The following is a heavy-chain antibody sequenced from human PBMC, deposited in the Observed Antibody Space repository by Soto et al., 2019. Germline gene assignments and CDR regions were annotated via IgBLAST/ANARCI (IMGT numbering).Heavy chain of an antibody. Sequence: GRSLRLSCAASGFTFSSYWMHWVRQAPGKGLVWVSRINSDGSSTSYADSVKGRFTISRDNAKNTLYLQMNSLRAEDTAVYYCARVEGSSWPYFDYWGQGTLVTVSS. CDR3: ARVEGSSWPYFDY. CDR2: INSDGSST. D-gene: IGHD6-13*01. CDR1: GFTFSSYW. J-gene: IGHJ4*02. V-gene: IGHV3-74*01.